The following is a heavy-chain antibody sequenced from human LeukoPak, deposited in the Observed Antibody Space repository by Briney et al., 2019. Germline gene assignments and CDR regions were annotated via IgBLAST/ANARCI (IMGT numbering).Heavy chain of an antibody. J-gene: IGHJ4*02. D-gene: IGHD2/OR15-2a*01. V-gene: IGHV1-3*01. CDR3: ARSIAYSTTSDGGYYFDY. Sequence: ASVKVSCKASGYTFSGYGMHWVRQAPGQRLEWMGRINAGSADTKYSQKFQGRVTVSRDTSASTAYMDLSSLRSEDTAVYYCARSIAYSTTSDGGYYFDYWGQGTLVTVSS. CDR2: INAGSADT. CDR1: GYTFSGYG.